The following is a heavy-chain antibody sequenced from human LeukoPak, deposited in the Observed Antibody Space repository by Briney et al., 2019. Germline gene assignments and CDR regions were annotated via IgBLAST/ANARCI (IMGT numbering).Heavy chain of an antibody. V-gene: IGHV1-69*05. CDR2: IIPIFGTA. J-gene: IGHJ4*02. CDR1: GGTFSSYA. D-gene: IGHD7-27*01. Sequence: SVKVSCKASGGTFSSYAISWVRQAPGQGLEWMGGIIPIFGTANYAQKFQGRVTITTDESTSTAYMELSSLRSEDTAVYYCARVVNWGSAYFDYWGQGTLVTVSP. CDR3: ARVVNWGSAYFDY.